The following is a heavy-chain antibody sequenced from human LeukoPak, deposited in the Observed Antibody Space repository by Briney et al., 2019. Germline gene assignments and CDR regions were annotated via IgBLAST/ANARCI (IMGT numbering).Heavy chain of an antibody. CDR3: AKDLGSSGCFDY. CDR2: IRYDGTNK. CDR1: GFTFSSYG. Sequence: GGSLRLSCAASGFTFSSYGMHWARQAPGKGLEWVAFIRYDGTNKYYADSVKGRFTISRDTSKNTLYLQMNSLRTEDTAVYYCAKDLGSSGCFDYWGQGTLVTVSS. J-gene: IGHJ4*02. D-gene: IGHD6-19*01. V-gene: IGHV3-30*02.